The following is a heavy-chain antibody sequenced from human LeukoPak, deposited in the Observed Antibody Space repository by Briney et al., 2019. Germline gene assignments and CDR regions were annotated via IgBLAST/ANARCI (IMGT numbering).Heavy chain of an antibody. CDR2: ISWNSGSI. V-gene: IGHV3-9*01. CDR3: ARVKYFDL. Sequence: GRSLRLSCAASGFTFDDYAMHWVRQAPGKGLEWVSGISWNSGSIGYADSVKGRFTISRDNAKNSLYLQMNSLRAEDTAVYYCARVKYFDLWGRGTLVTVSS. J-gene: IGHJ2*01. CDR1: GFTFDDYA.